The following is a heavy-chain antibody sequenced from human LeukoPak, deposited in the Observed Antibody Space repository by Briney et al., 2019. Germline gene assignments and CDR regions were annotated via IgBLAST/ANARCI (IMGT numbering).Heavy chain of an antibody. J-gene: IGHJ3*02. D-gene: IGHD3-10*01. CDR2: IYYDDRT. V-gene: IGHV3-53*01. CDR1: GFTVSDNS. Sequence: GGSLRLSCTVSGFTVSDNSMSWVRQAPGKGLEWVSFIYYDDRTHYSDSVKGRFTISRDNAKNSLYLQMNSLRAEDTAVYYCASFPPYMVRTDAFDIWGQGTMVTVSS. CDR3: ASFPPYMVRTDAFDI.